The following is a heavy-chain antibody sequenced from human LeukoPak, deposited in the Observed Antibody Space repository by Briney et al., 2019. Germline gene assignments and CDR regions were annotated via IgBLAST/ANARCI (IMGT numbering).Heavy chain of an antibody. V-gene: IGHV3-53*01. J-gene: IGHJ3*02. CDR2: IYSGGST. CDR1: GVTVSSNY. Sequence: GGSLRLSCAASGVTVSSNYMSWVREAPGKGLEWVSVIYSGGSTYYADSVKGRFTISRDNSKNTLYLQMNSLRAEDTAVYYCASGAMTTEAFDIWGQGTMVTVSS. CDR3: ASGAMTTEAFDI. D-gene: IGHD1-1*01.